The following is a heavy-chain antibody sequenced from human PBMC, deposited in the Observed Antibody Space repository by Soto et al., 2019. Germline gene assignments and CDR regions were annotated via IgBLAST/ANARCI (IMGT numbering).Heavy chain of an antibody. Sequence: GGSLRLSCAASGFTFSSYGMHWVRQAPGKGLEWVAVISYDGSNKYYADSVKGRFTISRDNSKNTLYLQMNSLRAEDTAVYCCAKVEVKNWLLGEEYYYYGMDVWGQGTTVTVSS. CDR3: AKVEVKNWLLGEEYYYYGMDV. CDR1: GFTFSSYG. V-gene: IGHV3-30*18. J-gene: IGHJ6*02. CDR2: ISYDGSNK. D-gene: IGHD3-9*01.